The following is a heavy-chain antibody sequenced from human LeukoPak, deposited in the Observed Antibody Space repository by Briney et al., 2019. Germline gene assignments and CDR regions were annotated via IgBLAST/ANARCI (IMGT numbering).Heavy chain of an antibody. Sequence: SQTLSLTCTVSGGSISSGGYYWSWIRQHPGKGLEWIGYIYYSGSTYYNPSLKSRVTISVDTSKNQFSLKLSSVTAADTAVYYCARWQYDTAAGWFDPWGQGTLVTVSS. D-gene: IGHD3-22*01. V-gene: IGHV4-30-4*08. CDR2: IYYSGST. CDR1: GGSISSGGYY. J-gene: IGHJ5*02. CDR3: ARWQYDTAAGWFDP.